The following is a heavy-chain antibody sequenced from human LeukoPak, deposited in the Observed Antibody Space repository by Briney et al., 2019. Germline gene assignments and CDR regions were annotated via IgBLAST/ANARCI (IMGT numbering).Heavy chain of an antibody. D-gene: IGHD3-22*01. Sequence: SQSLSLTCAISGDSVSSNSTTWTWLRQSPSRGLEGLRRTFDSPKWYSDYALSVKSRIPINPDTFKNKYSLQLNSVTLEDTGVYYCARGNRYYYDSSSYFPTTKFDYWGQGTLVTVSS. CDR3: ARGNRYYYDSSSYFPTTKFDY. J-gene: IGHJ4*02. CDR2: TFDSPKWYS. V-gene: IGHV6-1*01. CDR1: GDSVSSNSTT.